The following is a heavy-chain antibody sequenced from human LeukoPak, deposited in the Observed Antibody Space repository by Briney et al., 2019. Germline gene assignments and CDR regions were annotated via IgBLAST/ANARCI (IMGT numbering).Heavy chain of an antibody. Sequence: SETLSLTCTVSGGSISSYYWSWLRQPPGKGLEWIGYIYYSGSTNYNPSLKSRVTISVDTSKNQLSLKLSSVTAADTAVYYCARGRGGDVVVIAPYYFDYWGQGTLVTVSS. CDR2: IYYSGST. V-gene: IGHV4-59*01. CDR3: ARGRGGDVVVIAPYYFDY. J-gene: IGHJ4*02. CDR1: GGSISSYY. D-gene: IGHD2-21*01.